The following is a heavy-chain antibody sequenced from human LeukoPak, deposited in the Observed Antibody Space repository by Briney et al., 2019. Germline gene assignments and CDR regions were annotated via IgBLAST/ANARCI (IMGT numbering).Heavy chain of an antibody. Sequence: GGSLRLSCATSGFTFSSYDMSWVRQAPGKGLEWVSAISGGGRNKYYADSVKGRFTISRDNSKNTLYLQMSSLRAEDTAVYYCASLLWFGELRIYFDYWGQGTLVTVSS. CDR3: ASLLWFGELRIYFDY. J-gene: IGHJ4*02. V-gene: IGHV3-23*01. CDR1: GFTFSSYD. CDR2: ISGGGRNK. D-gene: IGHD3-10*01.